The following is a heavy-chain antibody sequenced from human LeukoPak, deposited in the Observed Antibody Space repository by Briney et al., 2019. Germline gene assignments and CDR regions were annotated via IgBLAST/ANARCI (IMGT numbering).Heavy chain of an antibody. CDR3: ATYSILNAREFRY. D-gene: IGHD4-11*01. Sequence: GGSLRHSCAASGFPVSSNYMSWVRQAARQGLAWVSVSENRGSTYYADYVKGRFTISKDNSKNPVYLQMNSLRAEDTAVYYCATYSILNAREFRYWGQGTLVTVTS. CDR2: SENRGST. CDR1: GFPVSSNY. J-gene: IGHJ1*01. V-gene: IGHV3-53*01.